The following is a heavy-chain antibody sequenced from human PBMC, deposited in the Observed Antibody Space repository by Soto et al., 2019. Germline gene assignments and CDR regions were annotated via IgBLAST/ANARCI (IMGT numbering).Heavy chain of an antibody. CDR2: IDPIVDTS. D-gene: IGHD1-20*01. V-gene: IGHV1-69*06. J-gene: IGHJ4*02. CDR3: ATYPRPYKWTDI. Sequence: QVRLEQSGAEVKKPGSSVRVSCQASGGALTSYPIHWVRQAPGQGLEWMGVIDPIVDTSNLAENFKTRLTLTADTSTKTVYMDLTGLISDDTAIYFCATYPRPYKWTDIWGRGTQLTVSS. CDR1: GGALTSYP.